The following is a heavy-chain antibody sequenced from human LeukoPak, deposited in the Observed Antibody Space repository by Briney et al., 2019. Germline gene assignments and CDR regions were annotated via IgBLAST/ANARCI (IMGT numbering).Heavy chain of an antibody. CDR3: ARGLWVCSSGTCYCLIDY. J-gene: IGHJ4*02. Sequence: GGSLRLSCAASGFTFSGYYMSWIRQAPGKGLEWVSYISSSSSNTNYADSVKGRFTISRDNAKNSLYLQMNSLKTEDTAVYYCARGLWVCSSGTCYCLIDYWGQGTLVTVSS. V-gene: IGHV3-11*05. D-gene: IGHD2-15*01. CDR1: GFTFSGYY. CDR2: ISSSSSNT.